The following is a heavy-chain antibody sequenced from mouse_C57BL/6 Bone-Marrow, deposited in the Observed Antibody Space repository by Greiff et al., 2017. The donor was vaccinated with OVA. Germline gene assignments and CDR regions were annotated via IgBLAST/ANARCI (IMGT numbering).Heavy chain of an antibody. J-gene: IGHJ1*03. CDR1: GYTFTSYW. CDR2: IDPSDSYT. Sequence: QVQLQQPGAELVKPGASVKLSCKASGYTFTSYWMQWVKQRPGQGLEWIGEIDPSDSYTNYNQKFKGKATLTVDTSSSTAYMQLSSLTSEDSAVYYCARRDYGSSHWYVDVWGTGTTVTVSS. V-gene: IGHV1-50*01. CDR3: ARRDYGSSHWYVDV. D-gene: IGHD1-1*01.